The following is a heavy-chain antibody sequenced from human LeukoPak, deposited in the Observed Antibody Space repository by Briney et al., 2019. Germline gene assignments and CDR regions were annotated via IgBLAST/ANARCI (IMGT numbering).Heavy chain of an antibody. Sequence: ASVKVSCKASGYTFTGYYMHRVLQAPGQGLEWMGWINPNSGGTNYAQKFQGRVTMTRDTSISTAYMELSRLRSDDTAVYYCARARSVTATRGIDYWGQGTLVTVSS. D-gene: IGHD3-16*01. CDR2: INPNSGGT. V-gene: IGHV1-2*02. CDR1: GYTFTGYY. J-gene: IGHJ4*02. CDR3: ARARSVTATRGIDY.